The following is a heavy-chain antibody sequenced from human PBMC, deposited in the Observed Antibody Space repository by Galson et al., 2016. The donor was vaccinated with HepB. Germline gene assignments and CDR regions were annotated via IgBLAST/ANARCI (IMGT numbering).Heavy chain of an antibody. D-gene: IGHD2-21*01. V-gene: IGHV4-39*01. J-gene: IGHJ4*02. CDR2: INYSGDT. Sequence: QSPGKGPEWIGSINYSGDTYYDESLKSRVTISVDTSKSQFSLRLRSVTAAGTAVYYCASIVVVSSAPTNYFDYWGQGMLVTVSS. CDR3: ASIVVVSSAPTNYFDY.